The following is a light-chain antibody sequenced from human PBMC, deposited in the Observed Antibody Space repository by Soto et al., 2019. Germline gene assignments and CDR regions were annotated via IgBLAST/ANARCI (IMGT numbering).Light chain of an antibody. CDR3: SSYTSSSTQV. J-gene: IGLJ1*01. V-gene: IGLV2-14*01. CDR2: EVT. Sequence: SALTQPASVSGSPGQSITISCTGATSDVGAYKFVSWYQQHPGKAPKLIIYEVTNRPSGVSTRFSGSKSGNTASLTISGLQAEDEAAYYCSSYTSSSTQVFGTGTKVTVL. CDR1: TSDVGAYKF.